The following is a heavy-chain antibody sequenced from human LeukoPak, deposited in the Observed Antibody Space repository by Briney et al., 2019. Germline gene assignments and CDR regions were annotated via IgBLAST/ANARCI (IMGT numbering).Heavy chain of an antibody. J-gene: IGHJ6*02. CDR3: ARDDPQRGEWEPKAQVDYYYGMDV. Sequence: SETLSLTCTVSSGSISSSDWWSWVRQPPGKGLEWIGEIYHSGSTNYNPSLKSRVTISVDTSKNQFSLKLSSVTAADTAVYYCARDDPQRGEWEPKAQVDYYYGMDVWGQGTTVTVSS. V-gene: IGHV4-4*02. CDR2: IYHSGST. CDR1: SGSISSSDW. D-gene: IGHD1-26*01.